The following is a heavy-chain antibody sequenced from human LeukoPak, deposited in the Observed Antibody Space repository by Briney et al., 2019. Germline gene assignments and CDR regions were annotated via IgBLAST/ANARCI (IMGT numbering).Heavy chain of an antibody. CDR1: GYTLTELS. D-gene: IGHD1-26*01. V-gene: IGHV1-24*01. CDR3: ATDRRELPFDAFEI. Sequence: ASVKVSCKVSGYTLTELSMHWVRQAPGKGLEWMGGFDPEDGETIYAQKFQGRVTMTEDTSTDTAYMELSSLRSEDTAVYYCATDRRELPFDAFEIWGQGTMVTVSS. J-gene: IGHJ3*02. CDR2: FDPEDGET.